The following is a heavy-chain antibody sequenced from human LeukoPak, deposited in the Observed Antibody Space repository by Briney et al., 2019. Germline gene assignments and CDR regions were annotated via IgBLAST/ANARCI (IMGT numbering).Heavy chain of an antibody. CDR3: AKDKYYYYGSGSLSDY. CDR1: GFTFSSYG. J-gene: IGHJ4*02. D-gene: IGHD3-10*01. V-gene: IGHV3-30*18. CDR2: ISYDGSNK. Sequence: GGFLRLSCAASGFTFSSYGMHWVRQAPGKGLEWVAVISYDGSNKYYADSVKGRFTISRDNSKNTLYLQMNSLRAEDTAVYYCAKDKYYYYGSGSLSDYWGQGTLVTVSS.